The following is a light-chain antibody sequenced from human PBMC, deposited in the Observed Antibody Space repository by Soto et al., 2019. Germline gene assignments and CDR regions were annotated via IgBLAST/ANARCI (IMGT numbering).Light chain of an antibody. CDR3: QQYNNWPRT. CDR1: QSVSSSY. V-gene: IGKV3-15*01. CDR2: GAS. J-gene: IGKJ1*01. Sequence: EIVLTQSPGTLSLSPGGRATLSCRASQSVSSSYLAWCQQKPGQAPRLLIYGASTRATGIPARFSGSGSGTEFTLTISSLQSEDFAVYYCQQYNNWPRTFGQGTKVDIK.